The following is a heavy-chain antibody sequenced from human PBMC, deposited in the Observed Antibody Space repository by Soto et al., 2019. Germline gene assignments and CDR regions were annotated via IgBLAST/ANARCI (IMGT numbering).Heavy chain of an antibody. Sequence: EVHLLESGGGLVQPGGSLRLSCAASGFTFSNYAMTWVRQAAGKGLEWVSSISGPGGSTYYADYVQGRFTVSRDNSKNTLFLQMNSLRAEDTALYYCARDERIAVAGTDTWGQGILVTVTS. V-gene: IGHV3-23*01. CDR1: GFTFSNYA. CDR2: ISGPGGST. CDR3: ARDERIAVAGTDT. J-gene: IGHJ5*02. D-gene: IGHD6-19*01.